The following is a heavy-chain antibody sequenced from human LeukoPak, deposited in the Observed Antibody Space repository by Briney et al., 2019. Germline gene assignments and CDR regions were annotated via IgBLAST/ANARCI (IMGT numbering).Heavy chain of an antibody. CDR3: ARDLHGSGTWDWFDP. CDR2: IYASGST. CDR1: GGSISSYY. V-gene: IGHV4-4*07. Sequence: SETLSLTCTVSGGSISSYYWSWIRQPAGKGLEWIGRIYASGSTNYNPSLKSRVTVSVDTSKNQFSLKLSSVTAADTAVYYCARDLHGSGTWDWFDPWGQGTLVTVSS. J-gene: IGHJ5*02. D-gene: IGHD3-10*01.